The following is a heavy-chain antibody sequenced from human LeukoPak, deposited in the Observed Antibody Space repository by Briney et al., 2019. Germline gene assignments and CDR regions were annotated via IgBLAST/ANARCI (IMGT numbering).Heavy chain of an antibody. CDR1: GGSFSGYY. V-gene: IGHV4-34*01. CDR2: INHSGST. J-gene: IGHJ6*02. Sequence: SETLSLTCAVYGGSFSGYYWSWIRQPPGKGLEWIGEINHSGSTNYNPSLKSRVTISVDTSKNQFSLKLSSVTAADTAVYYCARSHMDTSLVHYYYGMDVWGQGTTVTVSS. CDR3: ARSHMDTSLVHYYYGMDV. D-gene: IGHD3-10*01.